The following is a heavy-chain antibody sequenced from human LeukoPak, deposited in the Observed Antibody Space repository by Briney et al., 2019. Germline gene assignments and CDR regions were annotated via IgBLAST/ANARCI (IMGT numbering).Heavy chain of an antibody. CDR3: AKDSLRYYDSSGSTYCFDY. J-gene: IGHJ4*02. CDR2: ISWNSGSI. Sequence: GRSLRLSCAASGFTFDDYAMHWVRQAPGKGLEWVSGISWNSGSIGYADSVKGRFTISRDNAKNSLYLQMNSLRAEDMALYYCAKDSLRYYDSSGSTYCFDYWGQGTLVTVSS. V-gene: IGHV3-9*03. D-gene: IGHD3-22*01. CDR1: GFTFDDYA.